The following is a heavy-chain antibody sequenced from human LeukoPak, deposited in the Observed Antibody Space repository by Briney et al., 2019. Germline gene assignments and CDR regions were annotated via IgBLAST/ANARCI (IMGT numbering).Heavy chain of an antibody. D-gene: IGHD3-10*01. J-gene: IGHJ6*03. CDR2: ISSSGSTI. V-gene: IGHV3-48*03. Sequence: GGSLRLSCAASGFTFSSYEMNWVRQAPGKGLEWVSYISSSGSTIYYADSVKGRFTISRDNAKNSLYLQMNSLRAEDTAVYYCARGPYASGSYGRRGWVHYMDVWGKGTTVTISS. CDR3: ARGPYASGSYGRRGWVHYMDV. CDR1: GFTFSSYE.